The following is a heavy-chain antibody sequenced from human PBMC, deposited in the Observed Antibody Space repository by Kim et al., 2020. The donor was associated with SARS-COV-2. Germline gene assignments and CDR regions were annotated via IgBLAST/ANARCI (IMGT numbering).Heavy chain of an antibody. V-gene: IGHV4-34*01. Sequence: SETLSLTCAVYGGSFSGYYWSWIRQPPGKGLEWIGEINHSGSTNYNPSLKSRVTISVDTSKNQFSLKLSSVTAADTAVYYCARMAGRDYCGGDCYPYDAFDIWGQGTMVTVSS. D-gene: IGHD2-21*02. CDR3: ARMAGRDYCGGDCYPYDAFDI. CDR1: GGSFSGYY. J-gene: IGHJ3*02. CDR2: INHSGST.